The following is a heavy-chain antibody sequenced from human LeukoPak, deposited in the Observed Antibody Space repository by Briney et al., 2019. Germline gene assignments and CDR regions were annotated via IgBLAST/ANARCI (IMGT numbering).Heavy chain of an antibody. D-gene: IGHD2-2*01. CDR2: IYSGGST. CDR1: GFTVSNNY. V-gene: IGHV3-66*01. Sequence: GGSLRLSCAASGFTVSNNYMSWVRQAPGKGLEWVSIIYSGGSTYYADSVKGRFTISRDNSKNTLYLQMNSLRAEDTAVYYCARDGGYCSSTSCVHGAFDIWGQGTMVTVSS. CDR3: ARDGGYCSSTSCVHGAFDI. J-gene: IGHJ3*02.